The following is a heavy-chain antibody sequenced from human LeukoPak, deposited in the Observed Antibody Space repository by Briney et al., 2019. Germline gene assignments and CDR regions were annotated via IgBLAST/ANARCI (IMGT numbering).Heavy chain of an antibody. CDR1: GYTFTSYG. V-gene: IGHV1-18*01. Sequence: ASVKVSCKASGYTFTSYGISWVRQAPGQGLEWMGWISTYNGNTNYAQKLQGRVTMTRDTSTGTVYMELSSLRSEDTAVYYCARESSSWYADYWGQGTLVTVSS. CDR2: ISTYNGNT. CDR3: ARESSSWYADY. J-gene: IGHJ4*02. D-gene: IGHD6-13*01.